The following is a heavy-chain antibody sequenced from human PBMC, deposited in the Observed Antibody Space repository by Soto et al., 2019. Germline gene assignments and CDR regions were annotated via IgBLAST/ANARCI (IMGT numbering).Heavy chain of an antibody. Sequence: QVQLEESGPGLVKPSGTLSLTCAVSGGSISTDNWWSWVRQPPGKGLEWVGEIYHSGSTNYNPSLKSRLTISIDKSKDQFSLDVRSVTAADTTAYYCARGGRWLFDYWGQGTLVTVSS. CDR2: IYHSGST. CDR3: ARGGRWLFDY. V-gene: IGHV4-4*02. J-gene: IGHJ4*02. D-gene: IGHD5-12*01. CDR1: GGSISTDNW.